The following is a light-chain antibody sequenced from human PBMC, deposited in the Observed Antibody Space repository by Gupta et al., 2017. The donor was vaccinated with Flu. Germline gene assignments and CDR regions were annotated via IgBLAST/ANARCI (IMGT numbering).Light chain of an antibody. J-gene: IGKJ2*01. CDR1: QNINNY. CDR2: SAS. CDR3: QQRDRTPHT. Sequence: DIQITHSPSSLSASVGDRVIITCRASQNINNYLNWNQQRPRKAPKLLAYSASRLEGGVPSRFTGRGFGTDFTLTIDKLQPEDFVTYSCQQRDRTPHTFGQGTKLDIK. V-gene: IGKV1-39*01.